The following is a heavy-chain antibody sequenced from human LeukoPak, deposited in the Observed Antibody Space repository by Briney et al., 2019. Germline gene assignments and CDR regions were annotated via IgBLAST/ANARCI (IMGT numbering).Heavy chain of an antibody. V-gene: IGHV3-33*01. Sequence: GRSLRLSCAASGFTFSSYGMHWVRQAPGKGLEWVAVIWYDGSNKYYADSVKGRFTISRDNSKNTLYLQMNSLRAEDTVVYYCARDHGATLAREYYFDYWGQGTLVTVSS. D-gene: IGHD2/OR15-2a*01. CDR3: ARDHGATLAREYYFDY. CDR1: GFTFSSYG. CDR2: IWYDGSNK. J-gene: IGHJ4*02.